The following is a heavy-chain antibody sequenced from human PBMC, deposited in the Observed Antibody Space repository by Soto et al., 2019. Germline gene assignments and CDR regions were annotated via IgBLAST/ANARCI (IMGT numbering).Heavy chain of an antibody. CDR3: ARDPTPMITFGGVIVNYFDY. CDR2: INPNSGGT. V-gene: IGHV1-2*04. D-gene: IGHD3-16*02. CDR1: GYTFTGYY. Sequence: ASVKVSCKASGYTFTGYYMHWVRQAPGQGLEWMGWINPNSGGTNYAQKFQGWVTMTRDTSISTAYMELSRLRSYDTAVYYCARDPTPMITFGGVIVNYFDYWGQGTLVTVSS. J-gene: IGHJ4*02.